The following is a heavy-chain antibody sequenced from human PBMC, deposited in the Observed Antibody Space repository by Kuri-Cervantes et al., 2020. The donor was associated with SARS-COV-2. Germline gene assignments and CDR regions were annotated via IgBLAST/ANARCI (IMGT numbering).Heavy chain of an antibody. CDR1: GFTFSSCS. D-gene: IGHD1-26*01. CDR3: ATMGAITSNYYYGLDV. Sequence: GESLKISCAASGFTFSSCSMNWIRQAPGKGLEWVAYISGGSSTMHYADSVKGRFTISRDNAKNSLYLQMNSLRHEDTAVYYCATMGAITSNYYYGLDVWGHGTTVTVSS. CDR2: ISGGSSTM. V-gene: IGHV3-48*02. J-gene: IGHJ6*02.